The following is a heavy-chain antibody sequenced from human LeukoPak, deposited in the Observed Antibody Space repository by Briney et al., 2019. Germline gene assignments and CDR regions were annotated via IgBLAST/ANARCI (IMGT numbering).Heavy chain of an antibody. V-gene: IGHV1-2*06. D-gene: IGHD1-26*01. Sequence: GASVKVSCKASAYTFTDYYVHWVRQAPGQGLEWMGRINPSSGDTNYAQNFQGRVTMTRDTSISTAYMELSRLRSDDTAVYYCATTSGYFYYWGQGTLVTVSS. CDR2: INPSSGDT. CDR3: ATTSGYFYY. J-gene: IGHJ4*02. CDR1: AYTFTDYY.